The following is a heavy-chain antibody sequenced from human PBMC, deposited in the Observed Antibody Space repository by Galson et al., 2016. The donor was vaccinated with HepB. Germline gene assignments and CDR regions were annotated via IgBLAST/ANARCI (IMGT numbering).Heavy chain of an antibody. J-gene: IGHJ4*02. D-gene: IGHD6-13*01. CDR3: ARRAAAGRMDPKFYFFDF. Sequence: QSGAEVKKPGESLRISCKGSGYSVSSYWIGWVRQRPGEGLEWMGIIYIGDSDTRYSPSFQGQVSISADKPISTAYLQWSSLQASDTAMYYCARRAAAGRMDPKFYFFDFWGQGTLVTVSS. V-gene: IGHV5-51*01. CDR2: IYIGDSDT. CDR1: GYSVSSYW.